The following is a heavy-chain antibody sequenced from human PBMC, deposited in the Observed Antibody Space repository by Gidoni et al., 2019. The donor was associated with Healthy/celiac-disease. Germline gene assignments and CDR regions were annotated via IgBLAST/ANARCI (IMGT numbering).Heavy chain of an antibody. D-gene: IGHD6-13*01. CDR2: IAYSGST. Sequence: QLQLQVSGPGLVKRSDTLSLTCTVSGRSISSSSYYWGWIRQPPVQGLWWIGSIAYSGSTYYNPSLKSRVTISVDTSKNQFSLKLSSVTAADTAVYYCAIIASDDFDYWGQGTLVTVSS. J-gene: IGHJ4*02. CDR1: GRSISSSSYY. CDR3: AIIASDDFDY. V-gene: IGHV4-39*01.